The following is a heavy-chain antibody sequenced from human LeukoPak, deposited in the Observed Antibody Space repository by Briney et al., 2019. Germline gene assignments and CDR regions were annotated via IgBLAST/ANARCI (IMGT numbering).Heavy chain of an antibody. D-gene: IGHD4-17*01. V-gene: IGHV3-23*01. J-gene: IGHJ4*02. CDR3: ARDYGDSYPRYDY. Sequence: QASETLSLTCAVYGGSFSGYYWSWVRQAPGKGLEWVSAISGSGGSTYYADSVKGRFTISRDNSKNTLYLQMNSLRAEDTAVYYCARDYGDSYPRYDYWGQGTLVTVSS. CDR1: GGSFSGYY. CDR2: ISGSGGST.